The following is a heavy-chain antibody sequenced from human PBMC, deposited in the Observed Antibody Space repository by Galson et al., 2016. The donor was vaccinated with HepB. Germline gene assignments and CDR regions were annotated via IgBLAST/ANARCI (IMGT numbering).Heavy chain of an antibody. Sequence: SVKVSCKASGYTFTGYHIHWVRQAPGQGLEWMGWMNPNSGGTHYAQKFQGSVTMTRDTSITTAYMELSSLTSDDTAVYFCARDQGTSWGNHYYYGMDVWGQGTTVTVSS. CDR1: GYTFTGYH. V-gene: IGHV1-2*04. D-gene: IGHD6-13*01. CDR2: MNPNSGGT. CDR3: ARDQGTSWGNHYYYGMDV. J-gene: IGHJ6*02.